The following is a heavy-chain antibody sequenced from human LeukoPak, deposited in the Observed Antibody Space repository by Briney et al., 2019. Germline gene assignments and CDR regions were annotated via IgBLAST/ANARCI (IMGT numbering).Heavy chain of an antibody. J-gene: IGHJ4*02. CDR1: GYSVASAYY. V-gene: IGHV4-38-2*01. Sequence: SETLSLTCAVSGYSVASAYYWGWIRQAPGKGLEWIGSMHHSGSDYYNPSLKSRVTISMDTSKNQFSLNLRFVTAADGAVYYCAGLGYCSSTSCYVQLWGQRTPVTVSS. CDR2: MHHSGSD. CDR3: AGLGYCSSTSCYVQL. D-gene: IGHD2-2*01.